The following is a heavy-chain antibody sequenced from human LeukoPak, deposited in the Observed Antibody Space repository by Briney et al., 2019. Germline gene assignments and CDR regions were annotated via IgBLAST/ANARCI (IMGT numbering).Heavy chain of an antibody. CDR3: ARRATNSRITMVRGVIVAANNHHFDY. Sequence: SETLSLTCAVYGGSFSGYYWSWVRQPPGKGLEWSGEINHSGSTNYNPSRKSRVTISVETYKKQFSLKLSSVTAADTAVYYCARRATNSRITMVRGVIVAANNHHFDYWGQGTLVTVSS. CDR2: INHSGST. V-gene: IGHV4-34*01. CDR1: GGSFSGYY. J-gene: IGHJ4*02. D-gene: IGHD3-10*01.